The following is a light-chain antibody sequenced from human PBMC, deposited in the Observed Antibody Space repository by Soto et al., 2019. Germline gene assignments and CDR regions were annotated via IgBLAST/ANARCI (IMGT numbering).Light chain of an antibody. CDR3: ISYTDRQSYL. CDR2: AVS. V-gene: IGLV2-14*03. Sequence: QSALTQPASVSASPGQSITISCSGTSSDIGSYNHVAWYQQFPGKSPKLIIYAVSDRPSGVSDRFSGSKSGITASLTISVLQTEDDADYYCISYTDRQSYLFGTGTKVTVL. J-gene: IGLJ1*01. CDR1: SSDIGSYNH.